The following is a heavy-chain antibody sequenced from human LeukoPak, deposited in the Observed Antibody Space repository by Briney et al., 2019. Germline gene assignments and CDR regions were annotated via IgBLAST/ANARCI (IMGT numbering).Heavy chain of an antibody. CDR3: ARDSHYYDSSGYAFDI. J-gene: IGHJ3*02. CDR1: GGTFSSYA. V-gene: IGHV1-69*13. CDR2: IIPIFGTA. D-gene: IGHD3-22*01. Sequence: GASVKVSCKASGGTFSSYAISWVRQAPGQGLEWMGGIIPIFGTANYAQKFQGRVTITADESTSTAYMELSSLRSEDTAVYYCARDSHYYDSSGYAFDIWGQGTMVTVSS.